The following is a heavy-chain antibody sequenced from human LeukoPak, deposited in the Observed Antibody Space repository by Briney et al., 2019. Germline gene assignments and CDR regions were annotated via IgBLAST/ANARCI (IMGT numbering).Heavy chain of an antibody. V-gene: IGHV5-51*01. J-gene: IGHJ5*02. Sequence: GESLKISCKGSGYSFTSYWIGWVRQMPGKGLEWMGIIYPGDSDTRYSPSFQGQVTISDDKSINTAYLQWSSLKASDTAMYYCARSYHPYSPNWFDPWGQGTLVTVSS. CDR1: GYSFTSYW. CDR2: IYPGDSDT. D-gene: IGHD5-12*01. CDR3: ARSYHPYSPNWFDP.